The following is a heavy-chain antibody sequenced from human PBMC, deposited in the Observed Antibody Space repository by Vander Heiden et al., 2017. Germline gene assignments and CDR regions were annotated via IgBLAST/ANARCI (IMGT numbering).Heavy chain of an antibody. CDR3: SRDDITGGSGVRY. V-gene: IGHV3-49*05. Sequence: VQLEESGGGLVKTRGAQGLTVEPAGCTIVDYAMSWFRQAPGKGLEWVGFIRSKAFPGTTEYAASVKGRFTISRDNSKSIAYLQMNSLRTEDTAVYYCSRDDITGGSGVRYWGQGTLVTVSS. CDR1: GCTIVDYA. J-gene: IGHJ4*02. CDR2: IRSKAFPGTT. D-gene: IGHD1-20*01.